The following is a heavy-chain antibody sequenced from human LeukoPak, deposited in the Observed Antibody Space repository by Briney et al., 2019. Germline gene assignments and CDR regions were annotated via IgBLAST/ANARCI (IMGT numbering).Heavy chain of an antibody. CDR3: ARGDSSGYFSFDY. CDR2: IYHSGST. CDR1: GYSISSGYY. D-gene: IGHD3-22*01. J-gene: IGHJ4*02. Sequence: PSETLSLTCTVSGYSISSGYYWGWIRQPPGKGLEWIGSIYHSGSTYYNPSLKSRVTISVDTSQNQFSLKLSSVTAADTAVYYCARGDSSGYFSFDYWGQGTLVTVSS. V-gene: IGHV4-38-2*02.